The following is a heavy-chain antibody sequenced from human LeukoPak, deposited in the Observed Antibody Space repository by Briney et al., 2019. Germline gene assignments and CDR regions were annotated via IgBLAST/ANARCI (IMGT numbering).Heavy chain of an antibody. D-gene: IGHD5-18*01. CDR1: GFTFSDYY. Sequence: GGSLRLSCAASGFTFSDYYMSWIRQAPGKGLEYVSSISSNGGSTYYANSVKGRFTISRDNSKNTLYLQMGSLRAEDMAVYYCARAGPGLQLWLLFDYWGQGTLVTVSS. CDR3: ARAGPGLQLWLLFDY. CDR2: ISSNGGST. V-gene: IGHV3-64*01. J-gene: IGHJ4*02.